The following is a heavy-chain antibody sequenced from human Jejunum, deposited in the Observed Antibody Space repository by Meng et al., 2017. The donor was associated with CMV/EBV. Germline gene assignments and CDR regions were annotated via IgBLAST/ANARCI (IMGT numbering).Heavy chain of an antibody. CDR3: AKNRDGIDS. CDR1: GFTFSRSG. CDR2: IHYAWDSQ. Sequence: QGELVELGGGLVLPGGSLGLSCVTSGFTFSRSGMHWVRQAPGKPLEWVSFIHYAWDSQYYADSVKGRFTISRDDSRNTVYLQMNSLTTEDTAVYYCAKNRDGIDSWGQGTLVTVSS. V-gene: IGHV3-30*02. D-gene: IGHD2/OR15-2a*01. J-gene: IGHJ4*02.